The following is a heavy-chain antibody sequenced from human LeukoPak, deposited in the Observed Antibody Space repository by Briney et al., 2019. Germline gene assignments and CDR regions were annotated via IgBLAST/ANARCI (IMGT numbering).Heavy chain of an antibody. D-gene: IGHD3-9*01. CDR2: IYYSGST. Sequence: SETLSLTCTVSGGSTSSSSYNWGWIRQPPGKGLEWIASIYYSGSTYYNPSLKSRVTISVDTSKNQFSLKLSSVTAADTAVYYCASLSPLRYFDWSYDYWGQGTLVTVSS. CDR3: ASLSPLRYFDWSYDY. J-gene: IGHJ4*02. CDR1: GGSTSSSSYN. V-gene: IGHV4-39*07.